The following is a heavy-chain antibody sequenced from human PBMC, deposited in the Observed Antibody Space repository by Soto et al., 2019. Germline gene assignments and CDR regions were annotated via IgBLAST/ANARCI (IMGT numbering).Heavy chain of an antibody. Sequence: SGPTLVNPRQTLTLTCTFSGFSLTTPGMCVSWIRQPPGKALEWLAVIDWDDDKYYSTSLKARLSISMDTSKNQVVLEMTNVAPVDTATYYCAHIRGAGAYYYYPMDVWGQGTTVTVSS. J-gene: IGHJ6*02. CDR2: IDWDDDK. V-gene: IGHV2-70*12. CDR3: AHIRGAGAYYYYPMDV. CDR1: GFSLTTPGMC. D-gene: IGHD3-10*01.